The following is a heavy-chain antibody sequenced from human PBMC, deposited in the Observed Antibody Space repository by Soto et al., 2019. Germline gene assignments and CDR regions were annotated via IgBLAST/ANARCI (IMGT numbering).Heavy chain of an antibody. J-gene: IGHJ6*02. Sequence: GESLKISCKGSGYSFTSYWIGWVRQMPGKGLEWMGIIYPGDSDTRYSPSFQGQVTISADKSISTAYLQWSSLKASDTAMYYCVRGISYPREYYYYGMDVWGQGTTVTVSS. V-gene: IGHV5-51*01. CDR3: VRGISYPREYYYYGMDV. CDR2: IYPGDSDT. D-gene: IGHD3-16*02. CDR1: GYSFTSYW.